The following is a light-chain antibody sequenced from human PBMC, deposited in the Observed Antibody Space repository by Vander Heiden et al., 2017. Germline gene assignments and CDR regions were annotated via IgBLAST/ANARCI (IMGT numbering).Light chain of an antibody. Sequence: DIQMTQSPSSLPASVGDRVTITCRASQSIRNYLDWYQQRPGKAPKLLIYTASGLPSGVPARFSGSGSGTDFTLTINSLQPEDFATYYCQQSNSTPFTFGQGTRLEIK. CDR3: QQSNSTPFT. V-gene: IGKV1-39*01. CDR1: QSIRNY. CDR2: TAS. J-gene: IGKJ5*01.